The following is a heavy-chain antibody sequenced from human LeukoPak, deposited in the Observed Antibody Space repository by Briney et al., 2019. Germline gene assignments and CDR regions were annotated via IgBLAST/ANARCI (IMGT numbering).Heavy chain of an antibody. CDR1: GYTFSSSR. V-gene: IGHV3-48*01. D-gene: IGHD6-13*01. CDR2: ISSRGTTK. J-gene: IGHJ4*02. Sequence: GGSLRLSCEVSGYTFSSSRMNWVRQAPGKGLEWVSYISSRGTTKHYADSVKGRFTISRDNAKNALYLQMNSLRVEDTAVYYCANFEPGYTSSWYAEFWGQGTLVTVSS. CDR3: ANFEPGYTSSWYAEF.